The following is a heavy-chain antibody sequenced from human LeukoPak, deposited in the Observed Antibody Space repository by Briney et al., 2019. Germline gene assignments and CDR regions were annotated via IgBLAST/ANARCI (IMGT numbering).Heavy chain of an antibody. D-gene: IGHD1-7*01. J-gene: IGHJ4*02. CDR1: GYSISSGYY. V-gene: IGHV4-38-2*02. CDR3: ARDHNWNYSY. CDR2: IYHSGST. Sequence: SETLSLTCTVSGYSISSGYYWGWIRQPPGKGLEWIGSIYHSGSTYYNPSLKRRVTISVDTSKNQFSLKLSSVTAADTAVYYCARDHNWNYSYWGQGTLVTVSS.